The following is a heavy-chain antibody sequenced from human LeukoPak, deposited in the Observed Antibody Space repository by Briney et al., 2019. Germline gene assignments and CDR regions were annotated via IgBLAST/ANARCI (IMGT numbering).Heavy chain of an antibody. D-gene: IGHD4-17*01. J-gene: IGHJ4*02. Sequence: PGGSLRLSCAASGFTFSSYEMNWVRQAPGKGLEWVSYISSSGSTIYYADSVKGRFTISRDNAKNSLYLQTNSLRAEDTAVYYCARDHDYGDSDYWGQGTLVTVSS. V-gene: IGHV3-48*03. CDR1: GFTFSSYE. CDR2: ISSSGSTI. CDR3: ARDHDYGDSDY.